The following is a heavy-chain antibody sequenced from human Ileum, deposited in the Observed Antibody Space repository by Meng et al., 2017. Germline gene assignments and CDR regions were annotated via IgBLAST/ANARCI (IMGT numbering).Heavy chain of an antibody. J-gene: IGHJ3*02. V-gene: IGHV3-33*01. Sequence: GESLKISCVVSGFTFSSYAMHWVRQAPGRGLEWVAVIWYDGSTKYYRESVKGRFTISRDNSKNPLYLQMRSLRAEDTAVYYCAGEGLEMETGPRTDAFDMWGQGTTVTVSS. CDR1: GFTFSSYA. CDR3: AGEGLEMETGPRTDAFDM. CDR2: IWYDGSTK. D-gene: IGHD3-3*01.